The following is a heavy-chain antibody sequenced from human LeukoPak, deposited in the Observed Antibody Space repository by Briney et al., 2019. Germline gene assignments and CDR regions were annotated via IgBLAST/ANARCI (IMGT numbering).Heavy chain of an antibody. CDR1: GFTFSSYG. J-gene: IGHJ4*02. V-gene: IGHV3-33*01. Sequence: GRSLRLSCAASGFTFSSYGMHWVRQAPGKGPEWVAVIWYDGSNKYYADSVKGRFTISRDNSKNTLYLQMNSLRAEDTAMYYCARDRIGSRDGYNRLDYWGQGTLVTVSS. CDR3: ARDRIGSRDGYNRLDY. D-gene: IGHD5-24*01. CDR2: IWYDGSNK.